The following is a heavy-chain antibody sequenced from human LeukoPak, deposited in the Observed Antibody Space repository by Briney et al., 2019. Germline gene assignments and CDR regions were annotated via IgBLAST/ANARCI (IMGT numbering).Heavy chain of an antibody. D-gene: IGHD2-15*01. CDR3: ATRIFIEGNWFDP. J-gene: IGHJ5*02. CDR2: IYPGDSDT. Sequence: GESLKISCKGSGYSFTSYWIGWVRQMPGKGLEWMGIIYPGDSDTRYSPSFQGQVTISADKSISTAYLQWSSLKASDTAMCYCATRIFIEGNWFDPWGQGTLVTVSS. V-gene: IGHV5-51*01. CDR1: GYSFTSYW.